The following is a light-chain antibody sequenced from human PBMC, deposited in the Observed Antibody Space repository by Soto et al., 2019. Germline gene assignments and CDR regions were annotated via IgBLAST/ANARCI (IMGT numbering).Light chain of an antibody. J-gene: IGLJ2*01. V-gene: IGLV1-40*01. CDR1: SSNIGAGYD. CDR2: GNS. CDR3: QSYDSSLSGSVV. Sequence: QSVLTQPPAVSGAPGQSVTISCTGISSNIGAGYDVHWYQQLPGTAPKLLIYGNSNRPSGVPDRFSGSKSGTSASLAITGLQAEDEADYYCQSYDSSLSGSVVFGGGTKLTVL.